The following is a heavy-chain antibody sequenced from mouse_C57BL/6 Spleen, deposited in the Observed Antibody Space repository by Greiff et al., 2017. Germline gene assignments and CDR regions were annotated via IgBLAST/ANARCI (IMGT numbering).Heavy chain of an antibody. CDR3: GRGYYGKKFDY. Sequence: VQLQQPGAELVKPGASVKLSCKASGYTFTSYWMHWVKQRPGQGLEWIGMIHPNSGSTNYNEKFKSKATLTVDKSSSTAYMQLSSLTSEDSAVXCCGRGYYGKKFDYWGQGTTLTVSS. CDR2: IHPNSGST. J-gene: IGHJ2*01. CDR1: GYTFTSYW. D-gene: IGHD1-1*01. V-gene: IGHV1-64*01.